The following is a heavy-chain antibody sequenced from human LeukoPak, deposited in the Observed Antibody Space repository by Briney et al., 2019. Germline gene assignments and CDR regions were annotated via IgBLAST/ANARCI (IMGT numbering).Heavy chain of an antibody. CDR3: ARDHGPGYSYGYSY. V-gene: IGHV3-30*02. Sequence: PGGSLRLSCAASGFTFSSYGMHWVRQAPGKGLEWVAFIRYDGSNKYYADSVKGRFTISRDNSKNTLYLQMNSLRAEDTAVYYCARDHGPGYSYGYSYWGQGTLVTVSS. D-gene: IGHD5-18*01. CDR1: GFTFSSYG. CDR2: IRYDGSNK. J-gene: IGHJ4*02.